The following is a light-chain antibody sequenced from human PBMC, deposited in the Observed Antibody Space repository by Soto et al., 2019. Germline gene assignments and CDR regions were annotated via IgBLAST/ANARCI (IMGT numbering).Light chain of an antibody. CDR3: QQYNNWPSWT. V-gene: IGKV3-15*01. Sequence: ETVMTQSPATLSVSPGERATLSCRASQSVSSNLAWYQQKPGQAPRLLIYGASTRATGIPARFSGSGSGTEFTLTISSLQSEDFAVYYCQQYNNWPSWTFGQGTKWIS. J-gene: IGKJ1*01. CDR2: GAS. CDR1: QSVSSN.